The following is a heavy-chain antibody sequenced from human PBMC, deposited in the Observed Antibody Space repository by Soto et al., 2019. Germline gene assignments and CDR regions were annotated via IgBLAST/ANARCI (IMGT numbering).Heavy chain of an antibody. D-gene: IGHD2-15*01. CDR3: ARDGKYCSGGSCPTYYYYYYMDV. CDR2: IIPILGIA. J-gene: IGHJ6*03. Sequence: ASVKVSCKASGGTFSSYTISWVRQAPGQGLEWMGRIIPILGIANYAQKFQGRVTITADKSTSTAYMELSSLRSEDTAVYYCARDGKYCSGGSCPTYYYYYYMDVWGKGTTVTVS. CDR1: GGTFSSYT. V-gene: IGHV1-69*04.